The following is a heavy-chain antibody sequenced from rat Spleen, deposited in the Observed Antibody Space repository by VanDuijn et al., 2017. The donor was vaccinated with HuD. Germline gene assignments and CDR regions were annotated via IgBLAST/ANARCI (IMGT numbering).Heavy chain of an antibody. D-gene: IGHD1-7*01. V-gene: IGHV5-29*01. CDR3: ARQGGMTPDY. J-gene: IGHJ2*01. Sequence: EVQLVESGGGLVQPGRSLKLSCAASGFTFSNYGMAWVRQAPTKGLEWVATISYDGSSTYYRDPVKGRFTISRDNAKSTLYLQMDSLRSEDTATYYCARQGGMTPDYWGQGVMVTVSS. CDR1: GFTFSNYG. CDR2: ISYDGSST.